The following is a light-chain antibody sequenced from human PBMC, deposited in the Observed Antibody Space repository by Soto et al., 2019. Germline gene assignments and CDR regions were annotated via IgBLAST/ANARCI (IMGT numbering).Light chain of an antibody. V-gene: IGKV3-20*01. J-gene: IGKJ1*01. CDR2: GAS. CDR3: QQYGVSPRT. CDR1: QSVSSN. Sequence: EIVMTQSPATLSVSPGDGATLSCRASQSVSSNLAWYQQKPGQGPSLLIYGASSRATGIPDRFSGSGSGTDFSLTISRMEHEDFAVYYCQQYGVSPRTFGQWTTGDIK.